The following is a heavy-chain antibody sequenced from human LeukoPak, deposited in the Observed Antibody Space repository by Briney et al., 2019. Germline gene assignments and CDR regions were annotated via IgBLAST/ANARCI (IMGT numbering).Heavy chain of an antibody. Sequence: GGSLRLSCAASGFTFSNYWMTWVRQAPGKGLEWVANIKQDGSEKYYVDSVKGRFTISRDNAKNSLYLQMNSLRAEDTAVYYCAQNLDAFDIWGQGTMVTVSS. CDR1: GFTFSNYW. D-gene: IGHD1-14*01. CDR2: IKQDGSEK. V-gene: IGHV3-7*01. J-gene: IGHJ3*02. CDR3: AQNLDAFDI.